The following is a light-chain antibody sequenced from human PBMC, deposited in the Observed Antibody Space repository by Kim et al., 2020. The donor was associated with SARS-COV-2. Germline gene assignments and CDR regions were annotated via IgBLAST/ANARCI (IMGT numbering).Light chain of an antibody. CDR2: GNS. CDR3: QSYDSSLSVV. J-gene: IGLJ2*01. V-gene: IGLV1-40*01. CDR1: SSNIGAGYD. Sequence: GEMVTISCTGSSSNIGAGYDVHWYQQLPGTAPKLLIYGNSNRPSGVPDRFSGSKSGTSASLAITGLQAEDEADYYCQSYDSSLSVVFGGGTQLTVL.